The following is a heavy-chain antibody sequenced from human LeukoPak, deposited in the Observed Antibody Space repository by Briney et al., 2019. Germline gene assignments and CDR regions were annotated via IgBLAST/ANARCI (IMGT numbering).Heavy chain of an antibody. CDR1: GGSSTNYF. J-gene: IGHJ4*02. CDR3: ARAEGDYGDS. CDR2: INRSAST. V-gene: IGHV4-34*01. Sequence: AETLSLTCVLYGGSSTNYFWSWIRQLPGKGLEWIGEINRSASTNYNPSLKSRVTISIDTSKNQFSLKLSSVTAADTAVYYCARAEGDYGDSWGQGTLVTVSS.